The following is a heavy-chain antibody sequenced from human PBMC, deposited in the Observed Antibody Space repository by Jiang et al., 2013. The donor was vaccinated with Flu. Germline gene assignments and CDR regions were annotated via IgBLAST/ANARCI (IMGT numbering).Heavy chain of an antibody. D-gene: IGHD1-20*01. CDR3: ARHVGPYNWNHFDY. J-gene: IGHJ4*02. Sequence: GSTNYNPSLKSRLTISVDTSKNQFSLKLSSVSAADTAIYYCARHVGPYNWNHFDYWGQGTLVTVSS. CDR2: GST. V-gene: IGHV4-59*08.